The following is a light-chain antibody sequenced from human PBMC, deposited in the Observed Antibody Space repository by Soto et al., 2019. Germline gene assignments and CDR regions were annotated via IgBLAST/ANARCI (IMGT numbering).Light chain of an antibody. CDR2: AAS. V-gene: IGKV1-39*01. CDR3: QQAYNIPLT. Sequence: DIQMTQSPSSLSASVGDRVTITCRSSPSIANVLNWYQQRPGKAPKLLIYAASSLQSGVPSRFSGSGSVTDFTLTINSLQPEDFATYSCQQAYNIPLTFGGGTKVEIK. J-gene: IGKJ4*01. CDR1: PSIANV.